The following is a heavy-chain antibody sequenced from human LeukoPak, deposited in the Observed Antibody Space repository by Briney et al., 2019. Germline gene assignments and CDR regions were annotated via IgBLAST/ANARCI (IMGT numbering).Heavy chain of an antibody. D-gene: IGHD3-10*01. CDR2: ISSGGTYE. V-gene: IGHV3-30*01. J-gene: IGHJ4*02. Sequence: QPGGSLRLSFATSGFTFSNYAMQWVRQAPGKGLEWVSVISSGGTYEYYADSVKGRFTISRDNSKNTLYVQLNSLRAEDTAVYYCARDSTYYYDSGSSGPHYFDNWGQGTLVTVSS. CDR3: ARDSTYYYDSGSSGPHYFDN. CDR1: GFTFSNYA.